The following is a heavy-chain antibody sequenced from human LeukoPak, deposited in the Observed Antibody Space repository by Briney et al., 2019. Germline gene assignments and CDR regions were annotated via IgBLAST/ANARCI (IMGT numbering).Heavy chain of an antibody. CDR2: ISSSSSHI. CDR1: GFTFSNCN. Sequence: GGSLRLSCAASGFTFSNCNMNWVRQAPGKGLEWVSSISSSSSHISYADSVKGRVTISRDNSKNSLYLQMNSLRAEDTAVYYCARVTVPAASAFDFWGQGTLVTVSS. D-gene: IGHD2-2*01. V-gene: IGHV3-21*01. CDR3: ARVTVPAASAFDF. J-gene: IGHJ4*02.